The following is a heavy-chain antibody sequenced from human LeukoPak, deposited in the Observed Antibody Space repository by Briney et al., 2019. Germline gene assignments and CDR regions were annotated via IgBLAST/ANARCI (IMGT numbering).Heavy chain of an antibody. Sequence: ASVKVSCKASGYTFTNYGVTWVRQAPGQGLEWMGWVSADNTNRNYVQKFQGRVTMTTDTSTSTAYMELSSLRSEDTAVYYCARRLRYFDWLFDYWGQGTLVTVSS. V-gene: IGHV1-18*01. J-gene: IGHJ4*02. CDR3: ARRLRYFDWLFDY. CDR2: VSADNTNR. CDR1: GYTFTNYG. D-gene: IGHD3-9*01.